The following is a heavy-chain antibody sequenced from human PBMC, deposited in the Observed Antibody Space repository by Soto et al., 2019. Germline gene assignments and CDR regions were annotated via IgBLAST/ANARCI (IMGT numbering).Heavy chain of an antibody. CDR1: GGSISSYY. CDR3: ARDSGSYLDAFDI. CDR2: IYYSGST. D-gene: IGHD1-26*01. Sequence: QVQLQESGPGLVKPSETLSLTCTVSGGSISSYYWSWIRQPPGKGLEWIGYIYYSGSTNYNPSLTSRVTISVDTAKNQFSLKLSSATDADTAVYYCARDSGSYLDAFDIWGQGTMVTVSS. V-gene: IGHV4-59*12. J-gene: IGHJ3*02.